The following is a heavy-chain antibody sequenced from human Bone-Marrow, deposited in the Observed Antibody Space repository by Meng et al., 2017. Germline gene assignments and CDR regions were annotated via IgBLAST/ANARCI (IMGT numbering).Heavy chain of an antibody. CDR2: IYYSGST. D-gene: IGHD4-17*01. J-gene: IGHJ2*01. V-gene: IGHV4-31*03. Sequence: QVQLQEPGPGLVKPSQDLPRTCTVSGGSISSGTHYWSWIRQHPGKGLEYIGYIYYSGSTYYNPSLKSRVIISVDTSKNQFSLRLNSVTAADTAVYYCASLYGDSSVWYLDLWGRGTLVTVSS. CDR3: ASLYGDSSVWYLDL. CDR1: GGSISSGTHY.